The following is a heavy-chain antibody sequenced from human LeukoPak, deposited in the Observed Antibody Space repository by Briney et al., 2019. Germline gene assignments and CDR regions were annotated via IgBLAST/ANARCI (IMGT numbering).Heavy chain of an antibody. CDR2: ICYDGSNK. D-gene: IGHD3-22*01. J-gene: IGHJ4*02. CDR1: GFTFSSYG. V-gene: IGHV3-33*01. Sequence: PGGSLRLSCAASGFTFSSYGMHWVRQAPGKGLEWVAVICYDGSNKYYADSVKGRFTISRDNSKNTLYLQMNSLRAEDTAVYYCARVHYYYDSSGYPGYWGQGTLVTVSS. CDR3: ARVHYYYDSSGYPGY.